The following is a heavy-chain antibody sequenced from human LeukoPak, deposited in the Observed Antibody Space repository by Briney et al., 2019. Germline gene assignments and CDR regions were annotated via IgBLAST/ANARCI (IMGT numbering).Heavy chain of an antibody. CDR1: GFTFSNYA. CDR3: AKERSILVLTSFDY. CDR2: IGGSGGST. V-gene: IGHV3-23*01. D-gene: IGHD3-22*01. J-gene: IGHJ4*02. Sequence: PGGSLRLSCAASGFTFSNYAMTWVRQAPGKGLEWVSVIGGSGGSTYYADSVKGRFTISRDNSKNTLYLQMNSLRAEDTAIYFCAKERSILVLTSFDYWGQGTLVTVSS.